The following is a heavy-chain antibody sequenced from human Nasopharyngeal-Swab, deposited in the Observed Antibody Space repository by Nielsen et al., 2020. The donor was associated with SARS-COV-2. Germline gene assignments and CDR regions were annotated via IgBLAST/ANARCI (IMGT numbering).Heavy chain of an antibody. V-gene: IGHV3-30-3*01. CDR2: ISTDGDNR. CDR1: GFTFTAYP. J-gene: IGHJ4*02. D-gene: IGHD1-26*01. CDR3: AKGPEKVGARPKGYLDS. Sequence: GESLKISCAASGFTFTAYPFHWVRQAPGKGLEWLAIISTDGDNRFYADSVKGRFTISRDNSKNTLDLEMNSLRGEDTAVYYCAKGPEKVGARPKGYLDSWGQGTLVTVSS.